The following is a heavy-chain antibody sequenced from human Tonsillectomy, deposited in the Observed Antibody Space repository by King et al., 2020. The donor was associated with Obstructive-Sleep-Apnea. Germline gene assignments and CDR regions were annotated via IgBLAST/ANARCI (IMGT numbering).Heavy chain of an antibody. CDR1: GFTFSRYS. J-gene: IGHJ4*02. CDR3: ARVLALDY. V-gene: IGHV3-48*04. CDR2: ISSSSGTI. Sequence: VQLVESGGDLVQPGGSLRLSCAASGFTFSRYSMNWVRQAPGKGLEWGSYISSSSGTIYYADLVKGRFAISRDNAKNSLYLKMNSLRAEDTAVYYCARVLALDYWGQGTLVTVSS.